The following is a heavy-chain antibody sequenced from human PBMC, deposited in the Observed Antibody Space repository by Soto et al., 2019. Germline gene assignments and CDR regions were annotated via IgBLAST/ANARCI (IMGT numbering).Heavy chain of an antibody. Sequence: GASVKVSCKTSGYSFSNYYINWVRQAPGPGLQWMGRINPSGGSTSYAQKFQGRVTMTRVTSTSTVYMDLSSLRSEDTAVYYCARSQEVVVVPAAPIDYWGQGTLVTVSS. CDR2: INPSGGST. D-gene: IGHD2-2*01. CDR3: ARSQEVVVVPAAPIDY. J-gene: IGHJ4*02. CDR1: GYSFSNYY. V-gene: IGHV1-46*01.